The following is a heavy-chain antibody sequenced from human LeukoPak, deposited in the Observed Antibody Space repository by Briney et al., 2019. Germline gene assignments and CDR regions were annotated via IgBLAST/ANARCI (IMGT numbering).Heavy chain of an antibody. CDR2: ISYDGSNK. J-gene: IGHJ4*02. CDR3: AKDSRAYCGGDCYPQYYFDY. Sequence: GGSLRLSCAASGFTFSSYGMHWVRQAPGKGLEWVAVISYDGSNKYYADSVKGRFTISRDNSKNTLYLQMNSLRAEDTAVYYCAKDSRAYCGGDCYPQYYFDYWGQGTLVTVSS. V-gene: IGHV3-30*18. D-gene: IGHD2-21*02. CDR1: GFTFSSYG.